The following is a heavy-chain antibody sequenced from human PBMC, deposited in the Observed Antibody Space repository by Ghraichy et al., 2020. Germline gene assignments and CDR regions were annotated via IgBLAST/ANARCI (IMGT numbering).Heavy chain of an antibody. CDR1: GFTFSSYA. D-gene: IGHD5-18*01. V-gene: IGHV3-23*01. CDR2: ITGGGGST. CDR3: AKNKGGYSYGYFDY. J-gene: IGHJ4*02. Sequence: GESLNISCAASGFTFSSYAMSWVRQAPGKGLEWVSAITGGGGSTYYADSVKGRFTISRDNSKNTLYLQMNSLRAEDTAVYYCAKNKGGYSYGYFDYWGQGTLVTVSS.